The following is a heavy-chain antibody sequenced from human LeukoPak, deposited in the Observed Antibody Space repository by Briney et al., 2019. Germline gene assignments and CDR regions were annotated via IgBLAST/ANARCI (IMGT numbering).Heavy chain of an antibody. V-gene: IGHV3-21*01. CDR2: ITSSSSSI. CDR3: ARDLSLAY. Sequence: PGGSLRLSCAASGFTFSSYSMNWVRQAPGKGLEWVSSITSSSSSIYYADSVKGRFTISRDNDKNSLYLQMNSLRAEDTAVYYCARDLSLAYWGQGTLVTVSS. J-gene: IGHJ4*02. CDR1: GFTFSSYS.